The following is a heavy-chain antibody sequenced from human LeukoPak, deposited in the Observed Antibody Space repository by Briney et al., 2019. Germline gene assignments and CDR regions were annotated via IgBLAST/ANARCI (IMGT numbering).Heavy chain of an antibody. Sequence: GGSLRLSCAASGFTFYDYGMSWVRQAPGKGLEWVSGLNWNGGSIGYADSVKGRFTISRDNAENSLYLQMNSLRAEDTALYYCARGWFGELYSLDYWGQGTLVTVSS. D-gene: IGHD3-10*01. CDR2: LNWNGGSI. V-gene: IGHV3-20*04. J-gene: IGHJ4*02. CDR3: ARGWFGELYSLDY. CDR1: GFTFYDYG.